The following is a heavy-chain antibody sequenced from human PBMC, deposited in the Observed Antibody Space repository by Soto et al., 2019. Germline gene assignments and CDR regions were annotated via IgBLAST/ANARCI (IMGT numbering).Heavy chain of an antibody. Sequence: ASVKVSCKASGYTFTSYAMRWVRQDPGQRLEWMGWINAGNGNTKYSQKFQGRVTITRDTSATTVYMLLSSLTTKDAAVYYCATDDGHYYAAKEIYYRGQGSLVTVSS. D-gene: IGHD2-2*01. CDR3: ATDDGHYYAAKEIYY. V-gene: IGHV1-3*01. CDR1: GYTFTSYA. CDR2: INAGNGNT. J-gene: IGHJ4*02.